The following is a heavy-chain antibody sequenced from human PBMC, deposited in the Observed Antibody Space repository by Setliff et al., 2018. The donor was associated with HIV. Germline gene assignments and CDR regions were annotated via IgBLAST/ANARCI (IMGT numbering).Heavy chain of an antibody. CDR1: GDSITSGAFY. CDR2: IFYSWTT. CDR3: ARAGGIRSNFGFWDWMDP. J-gene: IGHJ5*02. Sequence: PSETLSLTCTVSGDSITSGAFYWSWIRQHPGKGLEWIGYIFYSWTTYYNPSLKSPVTMSVDTSKHLFSLKMRSVTAADTAVYYCARAGGIRSNFGFWDWMDPWGQGTPVTVSS. V-gene: IGHV4-31*01. D-gene: IGHD3-3*02.